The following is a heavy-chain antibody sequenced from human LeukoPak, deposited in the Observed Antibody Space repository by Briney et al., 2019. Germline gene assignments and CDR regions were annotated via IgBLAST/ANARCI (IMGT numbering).Heavy chain of an antibody. V-gene: IGHV3-23*01. D-gene: IGHD3-16*01. J-gene: IGHJ6*02. Sequence: GGALRLSCAASGFTFNNYAMSWFRQTPGRGLEGVSAISGSGDRTYCAESVKSGFIISRDNSKNTLLLQMHSLRAEDTAVYYCGERELWQGWGEDAGGQGTTVTVSS. CDR2: ISGSGDRT. CDR3: GERELWQGWGEDA. CDR1: GFTFNNYA.